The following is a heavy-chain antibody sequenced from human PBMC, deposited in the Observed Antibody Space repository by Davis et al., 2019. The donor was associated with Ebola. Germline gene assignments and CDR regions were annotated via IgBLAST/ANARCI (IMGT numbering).Heavy chain of an antibody. CDR3: ARRDSSSLFDY. Sequence: ASVKVSCKASGYTFTGYYMHWVRQAPGQRLEWMGWINAGNGNTKYSQKFQGRVTITRDTSASTAYMELSSLRSEDTAVYYCARRDSSSLFDYWGQGTLVTVSS. J-gene: IGHJ4*02. CDR2: INAGNGNT. V-gene: IGHV1-3*01. D-gene: IGHD6-6*01. CDR1: GYTFTGYY.